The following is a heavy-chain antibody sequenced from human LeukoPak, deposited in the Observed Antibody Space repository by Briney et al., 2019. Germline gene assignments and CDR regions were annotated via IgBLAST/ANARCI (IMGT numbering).Heavy chain of an antibody. J-gene: IGHJ4*02. CDR3: ARVGSWYFSFDY. D-gene: IGHD6-13*01. Sequence: GGSLRLSCAASGFTFSSYSMNWVRQAPGKGLEWVSVIYSGGSTYYADSVKGRFTISRDNSKNTLYLQMNSLRAEDTAVYYCARVGSWYFSFDYWGQGTLVTVSS. V-gene: IGHV3-53*01. CDR2: IYSGGST. CDR1: GFTFSSYS.